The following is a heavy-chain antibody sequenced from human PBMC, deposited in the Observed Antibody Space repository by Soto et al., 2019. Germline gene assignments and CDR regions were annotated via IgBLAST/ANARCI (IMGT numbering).Heavy chain of an antibody. CDR2: MNPNSGNT. CDR1: GYTFTSYD. J-gene: IGHJ4*02. D-gene: IGHD3-22*01. Sequence: GASVKVSCKASGYTFTSYDINWVRQATGQGLEWMGWMNPNSGNTGYAQKFQGRVTMSRNTSISTAYMELSSLRSEDTAVYYCARVGDISDYFDYWGQGTLVTVSS. V-gene: IGHV1-8*01. CDR3: ARVGDISDYFDY.